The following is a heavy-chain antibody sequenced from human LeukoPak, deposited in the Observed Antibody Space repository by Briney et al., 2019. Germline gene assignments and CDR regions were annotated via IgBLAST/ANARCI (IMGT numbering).Heavy chain of an antibody. J-gene: IGHJ3*02. V-gene: IGHV4-59*01. CDR3: ARDPDGMVVAAEDAFDI. Sequence: SETLSLTCTVSGGSISSYYWSWIRQPPGKGLEWIGYIYYSGSTNYNPSLKSRVTISVDTSENQFSLKLSSVTAADTAVYYCARDPDGMVVAAEDAFDIWGQGTMVTVSS. CDR2: IYYSGST. CDR1: GGSISSYY. D-gene: IGHD2-15*01.